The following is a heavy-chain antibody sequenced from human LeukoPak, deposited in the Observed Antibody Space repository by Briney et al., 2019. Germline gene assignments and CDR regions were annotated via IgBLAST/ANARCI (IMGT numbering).Heavy chain of an antibody. CDR2: ISYDGSNK. D-gene: IGHD6-13*01. CDR3: ARSSIAAAGVDY. CDR1: GFTFSSYA. J-gene: IGHJ4*02. V-gene: IGHV3-30-3*01. Sequence: PGGSLRLSCAASGFTFSSYAMHWVRQAPGKGLESVAVISYDGSNKYYADSVKGRFTISRDNSKNTLYLQMNSLRAEDTAVYYCARSSIAAAGVDYWGQGTLVTVSS.